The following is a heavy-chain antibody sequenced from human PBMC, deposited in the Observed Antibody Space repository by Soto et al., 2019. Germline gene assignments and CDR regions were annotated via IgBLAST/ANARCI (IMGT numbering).Heavy chain of an antibody. D-gene: IGHD1-26*01. CDR3: ARDAGAWSTVFEI. Sequence: SLPLSITSAVAVDSVSTEECACIFIRRTPGNGLEWTGYIFHTGSIYYNPSLKSRVVISVDRSKNHFSLNLTSVTAADTAVYYCARDAGAWSTVFEILGQGTMVP. V-gene: IGHV4-30-2*01. J-gene: IGHJ3*02. CDR1: VDSVSTEECA. CDR2: IFHTGSI.